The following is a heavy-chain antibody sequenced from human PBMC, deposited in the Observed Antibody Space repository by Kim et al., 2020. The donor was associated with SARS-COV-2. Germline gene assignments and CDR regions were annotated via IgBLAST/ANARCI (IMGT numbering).Heavy chain of an antibody. Sequence: GGSLRLSCAASGFSFTNHGMSWVRQAPGKGLEWVAAISGSGGSTYYAGSVKGRFTISSDNWKNTLHLQMDSLRAEDTTVYFCAREVYSSTFYGMDVWGQGTTVTVSS. CDR3: AREVYSSTFYGMDV. CDR2: ISGSGGST. J-gene: IGHJ6*01. D-gene: IGHD6-13*01. CDR1: GFSFTNHG. V-gene: IGHV3-23*01.